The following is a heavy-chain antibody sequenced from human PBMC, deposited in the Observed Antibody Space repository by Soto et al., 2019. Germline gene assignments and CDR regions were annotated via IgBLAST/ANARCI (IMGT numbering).Heavy chain of an antibody. CDR1: GFTFSSYA. J-gene: IGHJ6*03. V-gene: IGHV3-23*01. CDR2: ISGSGGST. CDR3: ARTPNAGYYYYYYMDV. Sequence: EVQLLESGGGLVQPGGSLRLSCAASGFTFSSYAMSWVRQAPGKGLEWVSAISGSGGSTYYADSGKGRFTISRDNSKNTLYLQMNSLRAEDTAVYYCARTPNAGYYYYYYMDVWGKGTTVTVSS.